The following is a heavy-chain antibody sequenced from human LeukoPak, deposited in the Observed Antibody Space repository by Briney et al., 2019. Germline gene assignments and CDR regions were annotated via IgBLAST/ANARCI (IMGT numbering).Heavy chain of an antibody. Sequence: ASVKVSCKASGYTFTSYDINWVRQATGQGLEWMGWMNPNSGNTGYAQKFQGRVTMTRNTSISTAYMELSSLRSEDTAVYYCARASLRYFAWLPWGAFDIWGQGIMVTVSS. V-gene: IGHV1-8*01. J-gene: IGHJ3*02. D-gene: IGHD3-9*01. CDR1: GYTFTSYD. CDR2: MNPNSGNT. CDR3: ARASLRYFAWLPWGAFDI.